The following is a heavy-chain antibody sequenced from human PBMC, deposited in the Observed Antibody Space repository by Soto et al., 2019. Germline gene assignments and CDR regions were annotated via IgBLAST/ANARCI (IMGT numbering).Heavy chain of an antibody. CDR3: AKAMVVVTAIPGGGGFDK. D-gene: IGHD2-21*02. V-gene: IGHV3-30*18. CDR2: ISYDGSNK. J-gene: IGHJ3*02. CDR1: GFTFSSYC. Sequence: PGGSLRLSCAASGFTFSSYCMHWVRQAPCKGLEWVAVISYDGSNKYCADSVKGRFTISRDNSKNTLYLQMNSLRAEDTAVYYCAKAMVVVTAIPGGGGFDKLGQGTLVTLSS.